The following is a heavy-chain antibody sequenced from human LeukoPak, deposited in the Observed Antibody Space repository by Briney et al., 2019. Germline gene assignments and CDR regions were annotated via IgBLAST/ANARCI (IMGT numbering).Heavy chain of an antibody. CDR3: ARGDWDYYDSSGYLPPDY. D-gene: IGHD3-22*01. J-gene: IGHJ4*02. Sequence: SETLSLTCAVSGGSISSGGYSWSWIRQPPGKGLEWIGYIYHSGSTYYNPSLKSRVTISVDRSKNQFSLKPSSVTAADTAVYYCARGDWDYYDSSGYLPPDYWGQGTLVTVSS. CDR2: IYHSGST. V-gene: IGHV4-30-2*01. CDR1: GGSISSGGYS.